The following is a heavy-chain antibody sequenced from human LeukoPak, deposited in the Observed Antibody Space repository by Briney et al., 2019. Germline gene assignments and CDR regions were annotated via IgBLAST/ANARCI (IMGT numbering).Heavy chain of an antibody. D-gene: IGHD1-26*01. CDR1: GYTFTSSY. CDR3: ARGGTYYPCIDY. V-gene: IGHV1-18*01. Sequence: ASVKVSCKASGYTFTSSYINWVRQAPGQRLEWMGWISAYNGRTNYALKFQGRVTMTTDSSTSKPYMDLTSLRSDDTSVYYCARGGTYYPCIDYWGQGPLVTVSS. CDR2: ISAYNGRT. J-gene: IGHJ4*02.